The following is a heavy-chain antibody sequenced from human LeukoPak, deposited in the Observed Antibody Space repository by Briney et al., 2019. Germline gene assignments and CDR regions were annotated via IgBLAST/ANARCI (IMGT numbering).Heavy chain of an antibody. J-gene: IGHJ3*02. CDR1: DDSISGYY. D-gene: IGHD6-25*01. V-gene: IGHV4-4*09. CDR3: ARRAAATRAFDI. CDR2: IYPSGST. Sequence: PSETLSLTCTVSDDSISGYYYIWIRQPPGKGLEWIAYIYPSGSTKYNPSLKSPVTVSVDTSKNQLSLRPSSVTAADTAVYYCARRAAATRAFDIWGQGTTVTVSS.